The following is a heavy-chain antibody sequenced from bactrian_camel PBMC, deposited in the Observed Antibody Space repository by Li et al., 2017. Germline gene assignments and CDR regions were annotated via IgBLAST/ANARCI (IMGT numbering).Heavy chain of an antibody. CDR2: IGVDGET. V-gene: IGHV3S53*01. Sequence: QVQLVESGGDSVQSGGSLTLSCAGSGYRNARYCLGWFRQAPGKKREGVAGIGVDGETEYADFSKGDFSITKDNAKNTHNLEMNSLKPEDTAIYYCARTSHSAQGGPRLLLRDRYDYWGQGTQVTVS. CDR3: ARTSHSAQGGPRLLLRDRYDY. J-gene: IGHJ4*01. D-gene: IGHD1*01. CDR1: GYRNARYC.